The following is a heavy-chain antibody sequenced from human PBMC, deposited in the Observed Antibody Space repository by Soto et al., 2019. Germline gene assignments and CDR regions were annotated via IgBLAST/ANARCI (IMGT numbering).Heavy chain of an antibody. J-gene: IGHJ4*02. CDR3: ADLAASTTSIDY. V-gene: IGHV4-39*01. CDR2: IYNSGST. CDR1: GASISSSSYY. D-gene: IGHD2-15*01. Sequence: SETLSLTCTVSGASISSSSYYWAWIRQPPGKGLEWIGTIYNSGSTYYSPSLKSRVTISVDTSKNQFSLKLSSVTAADTAVYYCADLAASTTSIDYWGQGTLVTVSS.